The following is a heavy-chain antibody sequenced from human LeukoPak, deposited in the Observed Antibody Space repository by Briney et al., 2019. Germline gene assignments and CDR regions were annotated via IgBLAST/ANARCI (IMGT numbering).Heavy chain of an antibody. Sequence: SETLSLTCTVSGGSISSYYWGWIRQPAGKGLEWIGRFYSTENTIYNPSLKSRVTMSGDTSKNQLSLKLNSVTVADTAIYYCARVIVATWDDDWFDPWGQESWSPSRQ. D-gene: IGHD1-1*01. V-gene: IGHV4-4*07. CDR2: FYSTENT. J-gene: IGHJ5*02. CDR3: ARVIVATWDDDWFDP. CDR1: GGSISSYY.